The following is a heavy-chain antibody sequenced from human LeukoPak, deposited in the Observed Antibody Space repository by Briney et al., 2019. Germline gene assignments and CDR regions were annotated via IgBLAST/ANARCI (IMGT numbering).Heavy chain of an antibody. V-gene: IGHV4-39*07. CDR2: INHSGST. CDR1: GGSISSSSYY. D-gene: IGHD2-15*01. Sequence: SETLSLTCTVSGGSISSSSYYWGWIRQPPGKGLEWIGEINHSGSTNYNPSLKSRVTISVDTSKNQFSLKLSSVTAADTAVYYCARLDIVVVVAANYYYYYMDVWGKGTTVTVSS. CDR3: ARLDIVVVVAANYYYYYMDV. J-gene: IGHJ6*03.